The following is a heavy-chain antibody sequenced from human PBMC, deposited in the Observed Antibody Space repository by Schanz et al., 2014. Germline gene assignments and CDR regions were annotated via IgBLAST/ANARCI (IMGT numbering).Heavy chain of an antibody. CDR3: ASSGAGYSSSWDFDY. J-gene: IGHJ4*02. CDR1: GYTFNNYT. D-gene: IGHD6-13*01. Sequence: QVLQVQSGSELKKPGTSVKVSCKASGYTFNNYTYVMIWVRQAPGQGLEWMGRIIPILGIANYAQNFQGRVTITADKSTSTAYMELTSLRSEDTAVYYCASSGAGYSSSWDFDYWGQGTLVTVTS. CDR2: IIPILGIA. V-gene: IGHV1-69*02.